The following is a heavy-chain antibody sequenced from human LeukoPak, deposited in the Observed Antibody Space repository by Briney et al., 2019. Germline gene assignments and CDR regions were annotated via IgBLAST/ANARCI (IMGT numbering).Heavy chain of an antibody. V-gene: IGHV4-61*02. D-gene: IGHD3-22*01. Sequence: SETLSLTCTVSGGPISSADYYWSWIRQPAGKGLEWIGRIYTSGSTNYNPTLKSRVTISADTSKNQFFLKLSSVTAADTAVYYCARESDLSHYDRTDYWGQGTLVTVSS. CDR3: ARESDLSHYDRTDY. J-gene: IGHJ4*02. CDR2: IYTSGST. CDR1: GGPISSADYY.